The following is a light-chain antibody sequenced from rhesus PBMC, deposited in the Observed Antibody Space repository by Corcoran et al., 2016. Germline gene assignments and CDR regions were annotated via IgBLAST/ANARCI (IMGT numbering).Light chain of an antibody. CDR2: YEN. Sequence: DIQMSQSPSSLSASVGDRVTITFRASQGISSYLNWYQQKPGKAPNLLIYYENRLASGVPSRFSGGGSGTEFTLAISSLQPEDFATDYCQQGNSNPLTFGGGAKVEIK. CDR1: QGISSY. V-gene: IGKV1-32*02. CDR3: QQGNSNPLT. J-gene: IGKJ4*01.